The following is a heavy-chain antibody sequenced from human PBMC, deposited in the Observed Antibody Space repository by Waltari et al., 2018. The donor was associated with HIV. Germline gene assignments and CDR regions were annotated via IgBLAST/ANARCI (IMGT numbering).Heavy chain of an antibody. D-gene: IGHD1-20*01. J-gene: IGHJ1*01. CDR1: GYTFPSYG. CDR3: ARDKGASDTYKAEYFQH. V-gene: IGHV1-18*01. CDR2: ISAYNGNT. Sequence: VQSDREMKPPGASVKVSCKPPGYTFPSYGISWLRLAPGQGFEWVGWISAYNGNTNYAQKFSGRVTLTTDTSTSTAYMELRGLRHEDTAIYYCARDKGASDTYKAEYFQHWGRGTLVSVSA.